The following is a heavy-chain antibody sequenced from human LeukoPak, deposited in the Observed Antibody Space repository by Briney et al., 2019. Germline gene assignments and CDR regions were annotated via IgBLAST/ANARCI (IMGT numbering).Heavy chain of an antibody. D-gene: IGHD4-17*01. J-gene: IGHJ4*02. V-gene: IGHV3-23*01. CDR3: AREGAHATVTTFDY. Sequence: GGSLRLSCEASGFTFSRSAMTWVRQAPGKGLMWVSGIADNGATYYADSVKGRFTISRDNSKNTLYLQMNSLRAEDTAVYYCAREGAHATVTTFDYWGQGTLVTVSS. CDR2: IADNGAT. CDR1: GFTFSRSA.